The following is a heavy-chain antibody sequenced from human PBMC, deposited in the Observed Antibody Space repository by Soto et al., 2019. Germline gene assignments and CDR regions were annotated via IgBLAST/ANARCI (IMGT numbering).Heavy chain of an antibody. CDR2: IYPGDSDT. V-gene: IGHV5-51*01. D-gene: IGHD2-2*01. CDR3: ARHVEYCSSTSCYHWFDP. Sequence: GESLKISCKGSGYSFTSYWIGWVRQMPGKGLEWMGIIYPGDSDTRYSPSFQGQVTISADKSVGTAYLQWSSLKASDTAMYYCARHVEYCSSTSCYHWFDPWGQGTLVTVSS. CDR1: GYSFTSYW. J-gene: IGHJ5*02.